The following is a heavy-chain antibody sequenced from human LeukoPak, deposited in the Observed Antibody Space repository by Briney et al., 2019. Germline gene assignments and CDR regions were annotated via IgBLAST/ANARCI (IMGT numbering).Heavy chain of an antibody. D-gene: IGHD6-19*01. CDR1: GGSISTYY. J-gene: IGHJ5*02. Sequence: PSETLSLTCTVSGGSISTYYWNWIRQPPGKGLEWIGYVYYSGSTNYNPSLKSRVTISVDTSKNQFSLKLSSVTAADTAVYLCSRAVAGSVGWFDPWGQGTLVTVSS. V-gene: IGHV4-59*01. CDR2: VYYSGST. CDR3: SRAVAGSVGWFDP.